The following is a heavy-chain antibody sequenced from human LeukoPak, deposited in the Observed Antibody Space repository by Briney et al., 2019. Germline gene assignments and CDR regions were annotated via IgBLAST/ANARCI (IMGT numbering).Heavy chain of an antibody. CDR1: GFTFSSYS. CDR3: ARVPSSWIQLWSHTYFDY. V-gene: IGHV3-21*01. Sequence: GGSLRLSCAASGFTFSSYSMNWVRQAPGKGLEWVSSISSSSSYIYYADSVKGRFTISRDNAKNSLYLQMNSLRAEDTAVYYCARVPSSWIQLWSHTYFDYWGQGTLVTVSS. D-gene: IGHD5-18*01. CDR2: ISSSSSYI. J-gene: IGHJ4*02.